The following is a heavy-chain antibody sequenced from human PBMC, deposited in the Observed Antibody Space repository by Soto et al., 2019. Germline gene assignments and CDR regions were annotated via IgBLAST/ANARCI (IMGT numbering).Heavy chain of an antibody. CDR2: INAGNGNT. CDR3: ASSFPVPAALGY. V-gene: IGHV1-3*01. CDR1: GYTFTSYA. J-gene: IGHJ4*02. Sequence: RASVKVSCKASGYTFTSYAMHWVRQAPGQRLEWMGWINAGNGNTKYSQKFQGRVTITRDTSASTAYMELSSLRSEDTDVYYCASSFPVPAALGYWGQGTLVTVSS. D-gene: IGHD2-2*01.